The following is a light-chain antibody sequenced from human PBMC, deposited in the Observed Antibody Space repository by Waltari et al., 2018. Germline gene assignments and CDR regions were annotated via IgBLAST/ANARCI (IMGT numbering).Light chain of an antibody. Sequence: DIQMTQSPSSLSASVGDRVTITCRASQSISTYLNLYQQESGKAPKLLIYSASSLQSGVPSRFSGSGSATDFTLTISSLQPEDFATYYCQQSKTLPLTFGGGTRVEI. V-gene: IGKV1-39*01. CDR1: QSISTY. CDR2: SAS. J-gene: IGKJ4*01. CDR3: QQSKTLPLT.